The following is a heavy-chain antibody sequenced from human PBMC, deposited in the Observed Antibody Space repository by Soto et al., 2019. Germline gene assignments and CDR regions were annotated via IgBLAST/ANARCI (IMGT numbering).Heavy chain of an antibody. D-gene: IGHD4-17*01. CDR3: AKGDYYGDYGVDY. J-gene: IGHJ4*02. V-gene: IGHV3-30*18. CDR2: ISYDGSNK. CDR1: GFTFSSYG. Sequence: GGSLRLSCAASGFTFSSYGMHWVRQAPGKGLEWVAVISYDGSNKYYADSVKGRFTISRDNSKNTLYLQMNSLRAEDTAVYYCAKGDYYGDYGVDYWGQGTLVTVSS.